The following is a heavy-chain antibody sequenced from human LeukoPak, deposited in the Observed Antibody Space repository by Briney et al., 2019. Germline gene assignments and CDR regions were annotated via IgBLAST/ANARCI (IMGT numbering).Heavy chain of an antibody. CDR1: GFTFSSYA. V-gene: IGHV3-30-3*01. CDR2: ISYDGSNK. D-gene: IGHD1-26*01. J-gene: IGHJ6*03. Sequence: GGSLRLSCAASGFTFSSYAMHWVRQAPGKGLEWVAVISYDGSNKYYADSVKGRFTISRDNSKNKLYLQMNSLRAEDTAVYYCARDNGSYYYYYMDVWGKGTTVTVSS. CDR3: ARDNGSYYYYYMDV.